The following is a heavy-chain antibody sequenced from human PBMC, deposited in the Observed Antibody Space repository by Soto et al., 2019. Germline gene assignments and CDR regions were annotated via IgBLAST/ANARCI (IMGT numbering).Heavy chain of an antibody. V-gene: IGHV4-34*01. CDR3: ARGPPRGYCSSTSCYYYYYYGMDV. J-gene: IGHJ6*02. CDR1: GGSFSGYY. D-gene: IGHD2-2*01. CDR2: INHSGST. Sequence: SETLSLTCAVYGGSFSGYYWSWIRQPPGKGLEWIGEINHSGSTNYNPSLKSRVTISVDTSKNQFSLKLSPVTAADTAVYYCARGPPRGYCSSTSCYYYYYYGMDVWGQGTTVTVSS.